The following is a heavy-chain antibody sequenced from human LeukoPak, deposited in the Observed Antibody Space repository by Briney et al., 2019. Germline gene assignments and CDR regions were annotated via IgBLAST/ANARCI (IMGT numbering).Heavy chain of an antibody. J-gene: IGHJ4*02. CDR1: GGSISSGGYY. Sequence: SETLSLTCTVSGGSISSGGYYWSWIRQHPGKGLEWLGYIYYSGSTYYNPSLKSRVTISVDTSKNQFSLKLSSVTAADTAVYYCAREDEGGFGELFPFDYWGQGTLVTVSS. D-gene: IGHD3-10*01. CDR2: IYYSGST. CDR3: AREDEGGFGELFPFDY. V-gene: IGHV4-31*03.